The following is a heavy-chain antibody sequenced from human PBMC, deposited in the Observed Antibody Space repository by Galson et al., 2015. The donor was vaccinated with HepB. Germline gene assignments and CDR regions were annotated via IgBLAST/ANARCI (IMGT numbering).Heavy chain of an antibody. CDR1: GFTFSSYW. D-gene: IGHD6-19*01. V-gene: IGHV3-7*03. J-gene: IGHJ4*02. CDR3: ARDVRVDSSGWYGAGGLFDY. Sequence: SLRLSCAASGFTFSSYWMSWVRQAPGKGLEWVANIKQDGSEKYYVDSVKGRFTISRDNAKNSLYLQMNSLRAEDTAVYYCARDVRVDSSGWYGAGGLFDYWGQGTLVTVSS. CDR2: IKQDGSEK.